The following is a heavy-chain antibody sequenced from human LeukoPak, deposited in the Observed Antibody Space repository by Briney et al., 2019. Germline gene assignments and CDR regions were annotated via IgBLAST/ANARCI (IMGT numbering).Heavy chain of an antibody. CDR3: AKDAQRGFDYSNSLEY. V-gene: IGHV3-33*06. J-gene: IGHJ4*02. Sequence: PGGSLRLSCAASGLTFSHYGFHWVRQAPGKGLEWVAVIWSDGTNQFYADSVKGRFTISRDYSQKTVYLEMHSLRTEDTATYYCAKDAQRGFDYSNSLEYWGPGTLVTVSS. CDR1: GLTFSHYG. CDR2: IWSDGTNQ. D-gene: IGHD4-11*01.